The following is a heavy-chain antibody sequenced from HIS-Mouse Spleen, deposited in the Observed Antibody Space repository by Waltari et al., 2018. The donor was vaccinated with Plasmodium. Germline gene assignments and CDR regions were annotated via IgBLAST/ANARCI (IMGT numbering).Heavy chain of an antibody. J-gene: IGHJ4*02. Sequence: QVQLQQWGAGLLKPSEPLSLTCAVYVGSFSGYYWSWIRQPPGKGLEWIGEINHSGSTNYNPSLKSRVTISVDTSKNQFSLKLSSVTAADTAVYYCARLVVVASKDSYWGQGTLVTGSS. D-gene: IGHD2-15*01. CDR1: VGSFSGYY. CDR3: ARLVVVASKDSY. CDR2: INHSGST. V-gene: IGHV4-34*01.